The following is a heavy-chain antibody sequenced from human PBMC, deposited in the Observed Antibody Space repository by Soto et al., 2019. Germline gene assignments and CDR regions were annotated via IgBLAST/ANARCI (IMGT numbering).Heavy chain of an antibody. CDR1: GFTFNDYA. J-gene: IGHJ3*02. D-gene: IGHD2-21*01. CDR3: ARDGGILWSRIDPTEADLHAFAI. Sequence: EVQLVESGGGVVRPGGSLRLSCAASGFTFNDYAMSWVRQAPGKGLEWVSGINWNGGSTGYADSVKGRFTISRDNAKNSLYLQMNSLRAEDTALYYCARDGGILWSRIDPTEADLHAFAIWGQGTMVTVSS. CDR2: INWNGGST. V-gene: IGHV3-20*04.